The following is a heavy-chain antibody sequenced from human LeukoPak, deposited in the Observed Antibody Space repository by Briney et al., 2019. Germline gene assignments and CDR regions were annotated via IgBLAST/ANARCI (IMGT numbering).Heavy chain of an antibody. CDR1: GYTFTDYY. J-gene: IGHJ5*02. Sequence: GASVKVSCKASGYTFTDYYVHWVRQAPGLGLEWMGIINPLRGITIYAQKFQGRVTMTSDTSTNTVYMELSSLISEDTAVYYCARAATMIVVVNWFDPWGQGTLVTVSS. CDR3: ARAATMIVVVNWFDP. V-gene: IGHV1-46*01. CDR2: INPLRGIT. D-gene: IGHD3-22*01.